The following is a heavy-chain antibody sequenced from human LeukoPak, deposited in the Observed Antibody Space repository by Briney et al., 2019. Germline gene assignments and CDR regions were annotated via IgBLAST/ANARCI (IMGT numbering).Heavy chain of an antibody. J-gene: IGHJ5*02. Sequence: ASVTVSCKTSGDTFTTHGIHWVRPPPGQGLEWMGWINHGSGYTEYSEKFQGRVTFTRDTDATTAYLEVNNLRSEDTAVYYCAIDGRSIIWSGVRDNWFDPWGQGTLVTVSS. CDR3: AIDGRSIIWSGVRDNWFDP. V-gene: IGHV1-3*01. CDR2: INHGSGYT. D-gene: IGHD3-10*01. CDR1: GDTFTTHG.